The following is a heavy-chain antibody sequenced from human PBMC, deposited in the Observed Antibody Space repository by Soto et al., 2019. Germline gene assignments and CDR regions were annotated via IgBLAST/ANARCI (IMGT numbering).Heavy chain of an antibody. Sequence: QVQLVESGGGVVQPGRSLRLSCAASGFTFSSYAMHWVRQAPGKGLEWVAVISYDGSNKYYADSVKGRFTISRDNSKNTLDLQMNGRRGEDTAVYYCAGDLATTVVTPGIWGQGTMVTVSS. CDR1: GFTFSSYA. CDR2: ISYDGSNK. V-gene: IGHV3-30-3*01. J-gene: IGHJ3*02. D-gene: IGHD4-17*01. CDR3: AGDLATTVVTPGI.